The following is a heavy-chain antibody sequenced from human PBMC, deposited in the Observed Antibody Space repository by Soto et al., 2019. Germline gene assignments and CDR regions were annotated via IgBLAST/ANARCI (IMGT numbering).Heavy chain of an antibody. Sequence: PGGSLRLSCTASGFTFGDYAMSWFRQAPGKGLEWVGFIRSKAYGGTTEYAASVKGRFTISRGDSKSIAYLQMNSLKTEDTAVYYCTRDDILTGYNWFDPWGQGTLVTVSS. CDR2: IRSKAYGGTT. CDR1: GFTFGDYA. V-gene: IGHV3-49*03. J-gene: IGHJ5*02. D-gene: IGHD3-9*01. CDR3: TRDDILTGYNWFDP.